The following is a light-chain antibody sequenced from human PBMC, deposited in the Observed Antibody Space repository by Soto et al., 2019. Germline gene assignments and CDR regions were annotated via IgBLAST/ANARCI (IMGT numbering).Light chain of an antibody. Sequence: EIVMTQSPVTLSVSPGERATLSCRASQSVSHYLAWYQQKPGQAPRLLIYDATTRATGIPARFSGSGSGTDFTLTISSVEPEDFAVYYCQQRGNWPPITFGQGTRLEIK. CDR1: QSVSHY. J-gene: IGKJ5*01. CDR3: QQRGNWPPIT. V-gene: IGKV3-11*01. CDR2: DAT.